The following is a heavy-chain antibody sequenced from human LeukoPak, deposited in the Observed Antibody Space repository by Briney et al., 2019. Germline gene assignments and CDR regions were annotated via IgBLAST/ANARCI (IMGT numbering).Heavy chain of an antibody. D-gene: IGHD2-21*02. Sequence: GGSLRLSCVASGFTFSSYGMHWVRQAPGKGLEWVAVISYDGSNKYYADSVKGRFTISRDNPKNTLYLQMNSLRAEDTAVYHCAKGGAGIVVVTAAYYWGQGTLVTVSS. CDR3: AKGGAGIVVVTAAYY. CDR1: GFTFSSYG. J-gene: IGHJ4*02. V-gene: IGHV3-30*18. CDR2: ISYDGSNK.